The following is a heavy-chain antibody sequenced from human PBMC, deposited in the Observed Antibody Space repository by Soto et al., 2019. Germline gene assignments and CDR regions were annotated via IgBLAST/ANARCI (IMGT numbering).Heavy chain of an antibody. J-gene: IGHJ4*02. D-gene: IGHD2-21*01. V-gene: IGHV3-74*01. CDR2: INTDGSST. Sequence: EVQLVESGGGLVQPGGSLRLSCAASGFTFSSNWMHWVRRVPGRGLVWVSRINTDGSSTDYVDSVKGRCTISRDNAKNTLYLQMNSLRVEDTAVYYCARDCEGFWGQGTLVTVGS. CDR3: ARDCEGF. CDR1: GFTFSSNW.